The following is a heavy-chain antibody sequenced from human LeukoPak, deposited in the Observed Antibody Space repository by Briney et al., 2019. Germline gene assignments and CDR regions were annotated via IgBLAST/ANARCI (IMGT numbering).Heavy chain of an antibody. J-gene: IGHJ5*02. CDR2: IIPIFGTA. V-gene: IGHV1-69*13. Sequence: GASVKVSCKASGGAFSSYAISWVRHAPGQGLEWMGGIIPIFGTANYAQKFQGRVTITADESTSTVYMELSSLRSEDTAVYYCARGNRLVAAMFFDLWGQGTLVTVSS. CDR1: GGAFSSYA. CDR3: ARGNRLVAAMFFDL. D-gene: IGHD2-15*01.